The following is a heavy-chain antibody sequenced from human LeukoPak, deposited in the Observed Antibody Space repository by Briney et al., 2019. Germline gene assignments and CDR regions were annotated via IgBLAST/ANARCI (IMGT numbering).Heavy chain of an antibody. CDR2: MNSNSGNT. V-gene: IGHV1-8*01. CDR3: ARASCTNGVCPFPGV. D-gene: IGHD2-8*01. J-gene: IGHJ4*02. CDR1: GYTFTSYD. Sequence: ASVKVSCKASGYTFTSYDINWVRQATGQGLEWMGWMNSNSGNTGYAQKFQGRVTMTRNTSISTAYMELSSLRSEDTAVYYCARASCTNGVCPFPGVWGQGTLVTVSS.